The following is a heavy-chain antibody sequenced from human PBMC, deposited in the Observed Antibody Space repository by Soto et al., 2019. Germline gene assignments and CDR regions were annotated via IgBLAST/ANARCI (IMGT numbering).Heavy chain of an antibody. Sequence: SETLSLTCTVSDGSISSSSYYWGWIRQPPGKGLEWIGSIYYSGSTYYNPSLKSRVTISVDTSKNQFSPKLSSVTAADTAVYYCARRVREYSGSYYDYWGQGTLVTVSS. CDR2: IYYSGST. V-gene: IGHV4-39*01. J-gene: IGHJ4*02. CDR1: DGSISSSSYY. CDR3: ARRVREYSGSYYDY. D-gene: IGHD1-26*01.